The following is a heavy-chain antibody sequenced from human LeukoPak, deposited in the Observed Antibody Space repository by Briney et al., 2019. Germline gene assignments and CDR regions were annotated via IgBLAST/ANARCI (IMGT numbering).Heavy chain of an antibody. CDR1: RYTFTSYA. CDR3: ARDRIAAAGTRSARWFDP. V-gene: IGHV7-4-1*02. CDR2: IDTNTGNP. D-gene: IGHD6-13*01. Sequence: VSVKVSCKASRYTFTSYAMNWVGQAGGQGREWMGGIDTNTGNPTYAKGFTGRFVFSLDTSVSTAYLQISSLKAEDTAVYYCARDRIAAAGTRSARWFDPWGQGTLVTVSS. J-gene: IGHJ5*02.